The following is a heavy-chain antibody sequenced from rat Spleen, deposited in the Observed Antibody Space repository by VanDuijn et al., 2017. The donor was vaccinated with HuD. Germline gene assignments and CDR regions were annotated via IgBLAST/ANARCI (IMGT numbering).Heavy chain of an antibody. J-gene: IGHJ3*01. CDR1: GFTFRNFD. V-gene: IGHV5-25*01. Sequence: EVQLVESGGGLVQPGRSLKLSCEASGFTFRNFDMAWVRQAPTKGLEWVASISPSGVTYYRDSVKGRFTVSRENAKSTLYFLIDSLRSEDTATYYCVRPAGTVVPNWFVYWGQGTLVTVSS. D-gene: IGHD1-1*01. CDR2: ISPSGVT. CDR3: VRPAGTVVPNWFVY.